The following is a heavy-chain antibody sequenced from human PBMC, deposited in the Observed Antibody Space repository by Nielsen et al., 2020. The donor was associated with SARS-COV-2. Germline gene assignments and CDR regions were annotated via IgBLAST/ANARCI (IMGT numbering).Heavy chain of an antibody. J-gene: IGHJ4*02. Sequence: GGSLRLSCAASGFTFSSYAMHWVRQAPGKGLEWVAVISYDGSNKYYADSVKGRFTISRDNSKNTLYLQMNSLRAEDTAVYYCAKDFNSAYDSSGYFDYWGQGTLVTVSS. D-gene: IGHD3-22*01. V-gene: IGHV3-30*04. CDR2: ISYDGSNK. CDR1: GFTFSSYA. CDR3: AKDFNSAYDSSGYFDY.